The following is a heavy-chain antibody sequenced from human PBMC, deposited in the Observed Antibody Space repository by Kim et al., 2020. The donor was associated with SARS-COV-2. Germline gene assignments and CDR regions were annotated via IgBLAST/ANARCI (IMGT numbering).Heavy chain of an antibody. Sequence: GGSLRLSCSVSGFRLREYAMSWFHRPPGKRLEWIGFVRTKTYCADAEYAASVNGRFTISRDDSESKVYLQMNSLRTEDTAVYYCSRDEADLYESETHPDRLDSWGQGTLVTVSS. J-gene: IGHJ4*02. CDR3: SRDEADLYESETHPDRLDS. CDR1: GFRLREYA. D-gene: IGHD2-8*01. CDR2: VRTKTYCADA. V-gene: IGHV3-49*03.